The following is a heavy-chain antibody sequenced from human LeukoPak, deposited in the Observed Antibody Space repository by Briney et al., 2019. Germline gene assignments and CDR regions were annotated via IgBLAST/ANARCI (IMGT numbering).Heavy chain of an antibody. D-gene: IGHD5-12*01. V-gene: IGHV1-18*04. Sequence: ASVKVSCKASGYTFTSYGITWVRQAPGQGLEWMAWISGYNGKTNYAQNLQGRVTMTTDTSTTTAYMELRSLRSDDTAVYYCARDYGEGRVATIPPAYWGQGTLVTVSS. CDR1: GYTFTSYG. CDR2: ISGYNGKT. J-gene: IGHJ4*02. CDR3: ARDYGEGRVATIPPAY.